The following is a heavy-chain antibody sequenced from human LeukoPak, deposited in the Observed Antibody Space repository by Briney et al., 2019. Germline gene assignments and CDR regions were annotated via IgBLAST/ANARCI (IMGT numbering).Heavy chain of an antibody. J-gene: IGHJ4*02. CDR1: GGSISSYY. Sequence: SETLSLTCTVSGGSISSYYWSWIRQPPGKGLEWIGYIYYSGSTNYNPSLKSRVTISVDTSKNQFSLKLSSVTAADTAVYYCARVRGQQLVGYYFDYWGQGTLVTVSS. CDR3: ARVRGQQLVGYYFDY. CDR2: IYYSGST. V-gene: IGHV4-59*01. D-gene: IGHD6-13*01.